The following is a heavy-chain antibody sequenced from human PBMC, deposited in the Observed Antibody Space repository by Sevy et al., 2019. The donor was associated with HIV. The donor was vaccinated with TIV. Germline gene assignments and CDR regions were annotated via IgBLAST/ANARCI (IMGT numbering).Heavy chain of an antibody. D-gene: IGHD3-10*01. Sequence: GGSLRLSCAASGLMFSNRAMSWVRQAPGKGLEWVSTISERGDATYYADSVTGLFSISRDNPKNTRYWQMNSLRGEETGVYYWAKEERWAELPYFDCWGQGTLVTVSS. CDR2: ISERGDAT. V-gene: IGHV3-23*01. J-gene: IGHJ4*02. CDR1: GLMFSNRA. CDR3: AKEERWAELPYFDC.